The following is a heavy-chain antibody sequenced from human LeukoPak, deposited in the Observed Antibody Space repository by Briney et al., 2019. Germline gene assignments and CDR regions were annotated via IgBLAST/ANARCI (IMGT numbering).Heavy chain of an antibody. CDR2: INHSGST. CDR1: GGSFSGYY. CDR3: ARGVAAAASDY. D-gene: IGHD6-13*01. V-gene: IGHV4-34*01. J-gene: IGHJ4*02. Sequence: SETLSLTCAVYGGSFSGYYWSWIRQPPGKGLEWIEEINHSGSTNYNPSLKSRVTISVDTSKNQFSLKLSSVTAADTAVYYCARGVAAAASDYWGQGTLVTVSS.